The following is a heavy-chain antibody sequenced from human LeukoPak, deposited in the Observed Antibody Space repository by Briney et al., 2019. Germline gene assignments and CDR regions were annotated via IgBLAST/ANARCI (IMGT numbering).Heavy chain of an antibody. J-gene: IGHJ3*02. V-gene: IGHV1-69*04. D-gene: IGHD5-24*01. CDR2: IIPILGIA. CDR3: ARDGYKGDDAFDI. CDR1: GGTFNSYA. Sequence: SVKVSCKASGGTFNSYAISWVRQAPGQGLEWMGRIIPILGIANYAQKFQGRVTITADKSTSTAYMELSSLRSEDTAVYYCARDGYKGDDAFDIWGQGTMVTVSS.